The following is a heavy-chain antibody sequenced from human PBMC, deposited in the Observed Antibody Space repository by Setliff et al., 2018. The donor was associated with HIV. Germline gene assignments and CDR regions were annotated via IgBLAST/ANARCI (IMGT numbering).Heavy chain of an antibody. CDR1: GQFISDGYY. D-gene: IGHD1-26*01. CDR3: ARHRDGGTYPLDY. CDR2: IYDSGSP. J-gene: IGHJ4*02. Sequence: PSETLSLTCTVSGQFISDGYYWGWIRQPPGKGLEWIGYIYDSGSPKYNPSLKSRVTISIDTSKNQFSLKLSSVTAADTAVYYCARHRDGGTYPLDYWGQGALVTVSS. V-gene: IGHV4-59*08.